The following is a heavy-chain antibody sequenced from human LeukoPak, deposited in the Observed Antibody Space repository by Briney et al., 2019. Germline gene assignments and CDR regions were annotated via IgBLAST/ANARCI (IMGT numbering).Heavy chain of an antibody. CDR3: AKDLSRIAVAGTGCDY. Sequence: GGSLRLSCAASGFTFSSYGMHWVRQAPGKGLEWVAVMPYDGSNKYYADSVKGRFTISRDNSKNTLYLQMNSLRAEDTAVYYCAKDLSRIAVAGTGCDYWGQGTLVTVSS. V-gene: IGHV3-30*18. J-gene: IGHJ4*02. CDR2: MPYDGSNK. CDR1: GFTFSSYG. D-gene: IGHD6-19*01.